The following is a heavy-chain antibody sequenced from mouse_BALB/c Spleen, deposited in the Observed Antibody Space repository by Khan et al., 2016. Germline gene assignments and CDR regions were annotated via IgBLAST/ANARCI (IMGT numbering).Heavy chain of an antibody. CDR2: INSNGGST. V-gene: IGHV5-6-3*01. CDR3: ARMSRTIN. Sequence: EVELVESGGGLVQPGGSLKLSCAAAGFTFSSYGMSWVRQTPDKRLELVATINSNGGSTYYPDSVKGRFTISRDNAKNTLYLQMSSLTSEDIAMYYCARMSRTINWGQGTTLTVSS. J-gene: IGHJ2*01. CDR1: GFTFSSYG.